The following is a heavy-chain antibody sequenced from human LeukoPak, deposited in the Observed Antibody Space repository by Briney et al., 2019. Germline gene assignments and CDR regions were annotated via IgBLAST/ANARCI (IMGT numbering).Heavy chain of an antibody. V-gene: IGHV3-23*01. CDR2: ISGSGGST. J-gene: IGHJ4*02. Sequence: GGSLRLSCAASGFTFSSYAMSWVRQAPGKGLEWVSAISGSGGSTYYADSVKGRFTISRDNSKNTLYLQMNSLRAEDTAVYYCARDSPMVRGVIRPWYFDYWGQGTLVTVSS. CDR1: GFTFSSYA. D-gene: IGHD3-10*01. CDR3: ARDSPMVRGVIRPWYFDY.